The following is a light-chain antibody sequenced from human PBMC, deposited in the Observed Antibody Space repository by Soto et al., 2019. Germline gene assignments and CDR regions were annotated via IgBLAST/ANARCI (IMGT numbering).Light chain of an antibody. CDR1: QSVSTS. CDR2: DAS. J-gene: IGKJ2*01. V-gene: IGKV3-11*01. CDR3: QQRSSWPYT. Sequence: EIALTQSPATLSLSPGERATLSCRASQSVSTSFAWYQQKPDQAPRLLIYDASSRATGIPARFSGSGSGTDFTLTISNLEPEDFTVYYCQQRSSWPYTFGQGTKLEI.